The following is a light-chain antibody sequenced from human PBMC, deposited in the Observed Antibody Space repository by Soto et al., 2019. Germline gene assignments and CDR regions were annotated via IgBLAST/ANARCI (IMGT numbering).Light chain of an antibody. J-gene: IGKJ1*01. Sequence: DVQLTQSPSSLSVFVGDSVTVTCRASQNIITYLHWYHQTPGEAPTLLINAASTLQSGVPSRFSGSGSGTDFTLTINMLQPEDVGTYYCQQSYSHPTFGQGTTVEIK. CDR1: QNIITY. V-gene: IGKV1-39*01. CDR2: AAS. CDR3: QQSYSHPT.